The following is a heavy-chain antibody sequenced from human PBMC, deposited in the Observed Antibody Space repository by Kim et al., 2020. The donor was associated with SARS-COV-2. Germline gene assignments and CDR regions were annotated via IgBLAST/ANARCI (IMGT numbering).Heavy chain of an antibody. J-gene: IGHJ4*02. D-gene: IGHD3-10*01. V-gene: IGHV1-18*01. Sequence: ASVKVSCKASGYTFTSYGISWVRQAPGQGLEWMGWISAYNGNTNYAQKLQGRVTMTTDTSTSTAYMELRSLRSDDTAVYYCARDLTYYYGSGSYDYWGQGTLVTVSS. CDR3: ARDLTYYYGSGSYDY. CDR1: GYTFTSYG. CDR2: ISAYNGNT.